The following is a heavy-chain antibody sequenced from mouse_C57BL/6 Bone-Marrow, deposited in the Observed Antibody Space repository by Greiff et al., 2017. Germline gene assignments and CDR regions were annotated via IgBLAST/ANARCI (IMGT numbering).Heavy chain of an antibody. CDR3: ARKGDYYGIYAMDY. D-gene: IGHD1-1*01. Sequence: VQLQQSGPELVKPGASVKISCKASGYAFSSSWMNWVKQRPGKGLEWIGRIYPGDGDTNYNGKFKGKATLTADKSSSPAYMQLSSLTSECSSVYFCARKGDYYGIYAMDYWGQGTSVTVSS. CDR2: IYPGDGDT. J-gene: IGHJ4*01. CDR1: GYAFSSSW. V-gene: IGHV1-82*01.